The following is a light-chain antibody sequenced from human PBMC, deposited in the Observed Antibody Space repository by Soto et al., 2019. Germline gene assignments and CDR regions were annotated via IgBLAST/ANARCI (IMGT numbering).Light chain of an antibody. J-gene: IGKJ4*01. CDR2: GTS. V-gene: IGKV3-20*01. CDR1: QYVSTTF. CDR3: QQYGSSSLT. Sequence: EIVLTQSPGTLSLSPGERATLSCRASQYVSTTFFAWYQQKPGQAPRLLIYGTSNRATGIPDRFSGSGSGTDFTLTISRPEPEDFAVYYCQQYGSSSLTCGGGTRMEIK.